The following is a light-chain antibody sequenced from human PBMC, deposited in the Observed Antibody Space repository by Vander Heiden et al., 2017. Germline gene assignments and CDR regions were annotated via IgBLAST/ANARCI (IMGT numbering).Light chain of an antibody. CDR2: QES. J-gene: IGLJ1*01. Sequence: SYELTQLPSVSVSPGQPASITCSGEKMGDKYACWYQQKPGQSPVLVIYQESKRPSGIPARFTGANSGNTATLTISGTQAMDEADYYCQAWNSSTGVFGTGTKVTVL. CDR3: QAWNSSTGV. CDR1: KMGDKY. V-gene: IGLV3-1*01.